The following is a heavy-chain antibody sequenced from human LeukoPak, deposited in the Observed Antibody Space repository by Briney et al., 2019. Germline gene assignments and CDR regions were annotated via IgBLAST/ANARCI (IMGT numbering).Heavy chain of an antibody. J-gene: IGHJ6*03. V-gene: IGHV1-18*01. D-gene: IGHD3-10*02. Sequence: GASVKVSRKASGYDFISYGFTWVRQAPGQGPEWMGWISPYHGKTYYAQTFQDRITLITDTSTDTASMEMRNLRYDDTALYYCARDPCPFVLVPESMGCSGMYVDVWGKGTTVTVSS. CDR2: ISPYHGKT. CDR1: GYDFISYG. CDR3: ARDPCPFVLVPESMGCSGMYVDV.